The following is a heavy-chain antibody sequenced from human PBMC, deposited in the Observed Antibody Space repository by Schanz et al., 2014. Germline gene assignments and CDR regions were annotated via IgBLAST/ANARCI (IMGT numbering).Heavy chain of an antibody. J-gene: IGHJ4*02. V-gene: IGHV1-69*02. CDR3: ARGGYSSGWYDRDIAHFDD. D-gene: IGHD6-19*01. CDR2: IVPIAGIT. CDR1: GGTFSSYT. Sequence: QLQLVQSGAEVKKPGSSVKVSCKASGGTFSSYTISWVRQAPGQGLEWMGRIVPIAGITNYAQRFQGRVTITADKSSDTAYMELSSLRSEDTAVYYCARGGYSSGWYDRDIAHFDDWGQGTLVTVSS.